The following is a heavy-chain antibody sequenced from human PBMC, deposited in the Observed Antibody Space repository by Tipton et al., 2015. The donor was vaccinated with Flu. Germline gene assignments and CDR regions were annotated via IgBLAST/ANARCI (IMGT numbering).Heavy chain of an antibody. J-gene: IGHJ6*02. CDR1: GFSFDDYA. CDR3: AKDIRHNSYGHYYYYAMDV. CDR2: INYNSAMI. D-gene: IGHD4-17*01. Sequence: SLRLSCAASGFSFDDYAMHWVRQRPGKGLEWVSGINYNSAMIRYADSVKGRFTISRDDAKSSLYLQMNSLKTDDTALHYCAKDIRHNSYGHYYYYAMDVWGQGTTVTVS. V-gene: IGHV3-9*01.